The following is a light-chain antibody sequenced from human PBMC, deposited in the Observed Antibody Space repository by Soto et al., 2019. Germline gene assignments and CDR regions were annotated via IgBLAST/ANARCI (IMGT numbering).Light chain of an antibody. V-gene: IGLV7-43*01. CDR2: NTN. Sequence: QTVVTQEPSLTVSPGGPVTLTCASSTGAVTSGHYPNWFQQEPGQAPTSLIYNTNNKHSWTPARFSGSLLGDKAALTLSGVQPEDEAQYYCLLYYGGTQTWVFGGGTKLTVL. CDR1: TGAVTSGHY. J-gene: IGLJ3*02. CDR3: LLYYGGTQTWV.